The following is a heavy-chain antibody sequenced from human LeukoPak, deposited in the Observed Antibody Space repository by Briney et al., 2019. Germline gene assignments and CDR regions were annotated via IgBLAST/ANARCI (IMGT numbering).Heavy chain of an antibody. CDR2: IYRSGST. J-gene: IGHJ4*02. D-gene: IGHD6-19*01. CDR3: ARRHSSGWFYY. V-gene: IGHV4-38-2*02. Sequence: SETLSLTCTVSGYSISNGYYWDWIRQPPGGGLEWIGNIYRSGSTSYNPSLKSRVTISVDTSKNQFSLKVNSVTAADTAVYYCARRHSSGWFYYWGQGTLVTVSS. CDR1: GYSISNGYY.